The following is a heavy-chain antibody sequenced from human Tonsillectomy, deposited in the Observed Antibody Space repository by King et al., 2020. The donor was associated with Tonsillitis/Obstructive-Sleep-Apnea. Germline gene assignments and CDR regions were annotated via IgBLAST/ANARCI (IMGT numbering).Heavy chain of an antibody. CDR2: IKQDGSEK. Sequence: VQLVESGGGLVQPGGSLRLSCAASGFTFSSYWMSWVRQAPGQGLEWVANIKQDGSEKYYVDSVKGRFTISRDNAKNSRYLQMNSLRAEDTAVYYCARDGWFGDHPRGLDAFDIWGQGTMVTVSS. J-gene: IGHJ3*02. D-gene: IGHD3-10*01. V-gene: IGHV3-7*04. CDR3: ARDGWFGDHPRGLDAFDI. CDR1: GFTFSSYW.